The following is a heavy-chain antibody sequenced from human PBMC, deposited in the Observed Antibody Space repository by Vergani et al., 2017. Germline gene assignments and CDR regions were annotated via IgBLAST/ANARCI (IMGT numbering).Heavy chain of an antibody. J-gene: IGHJ4*02. Sequence: EVQLLESGGGLVQPGGSLRLSCVASGFTFSSYAMGWVRQAPGKGLEWVSFISVSGDSTYYADSVQGRFTISRDNSKNTLYLQMNSLRAEDTAVYYCAKDSVMATIGEGNYWGQGTLVTVSS. CDR2: ISVSGDST. D-gene: IGHD5-24*01. CDR1: GFTFSSYA. V-gene: IGHV3-23*01. CDR3: AKDSVMATIGEGNY.